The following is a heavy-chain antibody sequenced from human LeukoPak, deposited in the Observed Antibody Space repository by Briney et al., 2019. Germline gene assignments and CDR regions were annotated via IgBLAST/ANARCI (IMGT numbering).Heavy chain of an antibody. V-gene: IGHV3-7*01. CDR1: GFTFSSYW. Sequence: QPGGSLRLSCGASGFTFSSYWMSWVRQAPGKGLAWVANIDQDGSEKYYVDSVKGRFTISRDNAQKSLYLQMNSLRAEDTAVYYCARRDYWGQGTLVTVSS. CDR3: ARRDY. CDR2: IDQDGSEK. J-gene: IGHJ4*02.